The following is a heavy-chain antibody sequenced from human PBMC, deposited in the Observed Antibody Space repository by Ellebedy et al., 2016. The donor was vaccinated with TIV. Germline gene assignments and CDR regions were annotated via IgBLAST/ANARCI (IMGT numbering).Heavy chain of an antibody. Sequence: AASVKVSCKASGYTFTSYGICWARQPPARALEWMGWLSPYNGNTKYAQKFQGRVTMTTDTSTTTTYMELGGPRSDDTALYYCARIGGGVSGTSFDVWGQGTIVTVSS. CDR1: GYTFTSYG. D-gene: IGHD3-16*01. J-gene: IGHJ3*01. CDR3: ARIGGGVSGTSFDV. CDR2: LSPYNGNT. V-gene: IGHV1-18*04.